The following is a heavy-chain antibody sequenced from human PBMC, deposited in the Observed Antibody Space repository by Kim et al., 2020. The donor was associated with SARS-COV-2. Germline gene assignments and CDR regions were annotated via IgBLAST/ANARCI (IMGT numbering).Heavy chain of an antibody. J-gene: IGHJ3*02. D-gene: IGHD3-10*01. CDR3: AKGAYYGSGSYYNGDAFDI. V-gene: IGHV3-33*06. Sequence: GRFTISRDNSKNTLYLQMNSLRAEDTAVYYCAKGAYYGSGSYYNGDAFDIWGQGTMVTVSS.